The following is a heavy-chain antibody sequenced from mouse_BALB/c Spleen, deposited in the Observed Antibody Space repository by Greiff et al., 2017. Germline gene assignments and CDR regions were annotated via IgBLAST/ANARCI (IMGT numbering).Heavy chain of an antibody. D-gene: IGHD1-1*01. J-gene: IGHJ4*01. CDR2: IDPNSGGT. Sequence: VQLQQPGAELVKPGASVKLSCKASGYTFTSYWMHWVKQRPGRGLEWIGRIDPNSGGTKYNEKFKSKATLTVDKPSSTAYMQLSSLTSEDSAVYYCTSGYGSSYGAMDDWGQGTSVTVSS. CDR3: TSGYGSSYGAMDD. CDR1: GYTFTSYW. V-gene: IGHV1S36*01.